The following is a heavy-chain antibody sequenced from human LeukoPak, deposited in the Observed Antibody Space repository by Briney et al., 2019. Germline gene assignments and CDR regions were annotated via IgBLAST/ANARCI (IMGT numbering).Heavy chain of an antibody. J-gene: IGHJ3*02. D-gene: IGHD2-15*01. CDR3: ARGSRGYCSGGSCWRAFDI. V-gene: IGHV4-39*07. CDR2: IYYSGST. CDR1: GGSISSSNYY. Sequence: RTSETLSLTCTVSGGSISSSNYYWGWIRQPPGKGLEWIGSIYYSGSTYYNPSLKSRVTISVDTSKNQFSLKLSSVTAADTAVYYCARGSRGYCSGGSCWRAFDIWGQGTMVTVSS.